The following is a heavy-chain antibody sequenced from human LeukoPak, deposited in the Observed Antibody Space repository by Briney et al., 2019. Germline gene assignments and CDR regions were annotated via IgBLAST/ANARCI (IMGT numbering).Heavy chain of an antibody. Sequence: ASVKVSCKASGYTFTGYYMHWVRQAPGQGLEWMGWIDPNSGGTNYAQKFQGRVTMTRDTSISTAYMEPSRLRSDDTAVYYCARDCSGGSCYSAFDYWGQGTLVTVSS. CDR2: IDPNSGGT. CDR3: ARDCSGGSCYSAFDY. V-gene: IGHV1-2*02. D-gene: IGHD2-15*01. CDR1: GYTFTGYY. J-gene: IGHJ4*02.